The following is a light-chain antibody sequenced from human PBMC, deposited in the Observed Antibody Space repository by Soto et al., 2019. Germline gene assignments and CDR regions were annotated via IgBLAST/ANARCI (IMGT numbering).Light chain of an antibody. CDR3: SSFTGSTTLGV. V-gene: IGLV2-14*01. J-gene: IGLJ1*01. CDR2: DVT. CDR1: SSDVGGYNY. Sequence: QSALTQPASVSGSPGQSITISCSGTSSDVGGYNYVSWYQQHPGKAPKLLIYDVTDRPSGVSDRFSGSKSGNTASLSISGLRAEDEADYYCSSFTGSTTLGVFGTGTKLTVL.